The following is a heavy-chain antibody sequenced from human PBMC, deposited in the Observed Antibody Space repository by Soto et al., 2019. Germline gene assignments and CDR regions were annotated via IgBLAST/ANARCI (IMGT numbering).Heavy chain of an antibody. J-gene: IGHJ4*02. Sequence: SVKVSCKASGGTFSSYAISWVRQAPGQGLEWMGGIIPIFGTANYAQKFQGRVTITADESTSTAYMELSSLRSEDTAVYYCARLLSYSNRVMGYWGQGTLVTVSS. D-gene: IGHD6-13*01. CDR2: IIPIFGTA. V-gene: IGHV1-69*13. CDR1: GGTFSSYA. CDR3: ARLLSYSNRVMGY.